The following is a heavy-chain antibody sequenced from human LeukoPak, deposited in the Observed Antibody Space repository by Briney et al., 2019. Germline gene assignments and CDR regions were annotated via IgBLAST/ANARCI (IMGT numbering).Heavy chain of an antibody. Sequence: PGGSLRLSCTVSGVTVSSNYMSWVRQAPGKGLEWVSVVYSGGSTYYADSVKGRFTTSRDNSKNTLYLQMNRLRAEDTAVYYCARGYDYGDYIDYWGQGTLVTVSS. CDR3: ARGYDYGDYIDY. CDR1: GVTVSSNY. J-gene: IGHJ4*02. CDR2: VYSGGST. D-gene: IGHD4-17*01. V-gene: IGHV3-53*01.